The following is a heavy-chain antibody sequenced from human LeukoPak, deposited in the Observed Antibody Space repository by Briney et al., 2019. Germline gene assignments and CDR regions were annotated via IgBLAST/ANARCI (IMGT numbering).Heavy chain of an antibody. CDR2: ISGSGSTS. J-gene: IGHJ4*02. CDR1: GFPFSSHA. V-gene: IGHV3-23*01. Sequence: GESLKISCAASGFPFSSHAMRWVRQAPGRGLECVSAISGSGSTSYYADSVKGRFTISRDNSKNTLYLQMTSLRAEDTAVYYCAKDQRGYYQPIDYWGQGILVTVSS. D-gene: IGHD3-10*01. CDR3: AKDQRGYYQPIDY.